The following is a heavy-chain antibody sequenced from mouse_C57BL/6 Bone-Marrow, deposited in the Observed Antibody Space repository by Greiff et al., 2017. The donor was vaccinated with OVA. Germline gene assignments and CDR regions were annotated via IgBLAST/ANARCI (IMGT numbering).Heavy chain of an antibody. V-gene: IGHV1-82*01. Sequence: QVQLQQSGPELVKPGASVKISCTASGYAFSSSWMNWVKQRPGKGLEWIGRIYPGDGDTNYNGKFKGKATLTADNSSSTDYMQLSSLTSEDSAVYFCARNEVCYSKRAMDYWGQGTSVTVSS. J-gene: IGHJ4*01. CDR3: ARNEVCYSKRAMDY. CDR1: GYAFSSSW. CDR2: IYPGDGDT. D-gene: IGHD2-5*01.